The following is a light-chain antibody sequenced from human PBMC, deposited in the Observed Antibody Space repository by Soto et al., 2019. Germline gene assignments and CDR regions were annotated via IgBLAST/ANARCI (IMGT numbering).Light chain of an antibody. CDR2: ETS. Sequence: DIQITQSPSSVSASVGDRITITCRASQSITKWLAWYQQKPGGAPRLLVYETSTLQSGVSSRFSGSGSGTEFTLTISGLQPEDFATYYCQQAHDFPWTFGQGTKVDIK. V-gene: IGKV1-12*01. CDR1: QSITKW. J-gene: IGKJ1*01. CDR3: QQAHDFPWT.